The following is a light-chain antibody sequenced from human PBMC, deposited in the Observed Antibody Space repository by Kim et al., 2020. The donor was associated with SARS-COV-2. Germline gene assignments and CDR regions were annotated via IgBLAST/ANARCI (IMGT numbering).Light chain of an antibody. CDR1: SSNIGSNY. J-gene: IGLJ3*02. Sequence: GQRGTIYCSGGSSNIGSNYVYWYQQLPGTAPKLLIYRNNQRPSGVPDRFSGSKSGTSASLAISGLRSEDEADYYCAAWDDSLSGRVFGGGTQLTVL. CDR2: RNN. CDR3: AAWDDSLSGRV. V-gene: IGLV1-47*01.